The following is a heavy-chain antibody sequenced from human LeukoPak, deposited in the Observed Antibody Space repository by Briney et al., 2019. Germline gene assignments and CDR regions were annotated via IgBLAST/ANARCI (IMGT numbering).Heavy chain of an antibody. CDR2: ISAYNGNT. J-gene: IGHJ6*03. CDR1: GYTFTSYG. D-gene: IGHD3-22*01. Sequence: ASVKVSCKASGYTFTSYGISWVRQAPGQGLEWMGWISAYNGNTNYAQKLQGRVTMTTDTSTSTAYMELRSLRSDDTAVYYCARGPNDSSGYWPIYYYYYMDVWGKGTTVTISS. V-gene: IGHV1-18*01. CDR3: ARGPNDSSGYWPIYYYYYMDV.